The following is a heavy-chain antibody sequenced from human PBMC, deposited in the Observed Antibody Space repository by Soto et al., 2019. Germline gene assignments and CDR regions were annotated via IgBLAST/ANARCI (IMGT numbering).Heavy chain of an antibody. J-gene: IGHJ2*01. CDR2: IIPIFGTA. V-gene: IGHV1-69*01. CDR3: ARRVWDGYNGWYFDL. Sequence: QVQLVQSGAEVKKPGSSVKVSCKASGGTFSSYAISWVRQAPGQGLEWMGGIIPIFGTANYAQKFQGRVTITADESTSTAYMELSSLRSEDTAVYYRARRVWDGYNGWYFDLWGRGTLVTVSS. D-gene: IGHD5-12*01. CDR1: GGTFSSYA.